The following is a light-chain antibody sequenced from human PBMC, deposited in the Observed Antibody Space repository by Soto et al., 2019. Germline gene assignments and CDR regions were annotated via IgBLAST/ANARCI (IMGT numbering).Light chain of an antibody. CDR2: GAS. Sequence: EIVLTQSPGILSLSPGERATLSCRASQSVSSSYLAWYQQKPGQAPRLLIYGASTRATGIPDRFSGSGSGTDFTLTISRLEPEDFAVYYCQQYGNSRTFGQGTKVEIK. CDR3: QQYGNSRT. J-gene: IGKJ1*01. V-gene: IGKV3-20*01. CDR1: QSVSSSY.